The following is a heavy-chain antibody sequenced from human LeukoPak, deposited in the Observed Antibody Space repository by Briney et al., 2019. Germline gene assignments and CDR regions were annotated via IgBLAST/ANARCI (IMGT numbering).Heavy chain of an antibody. D-gene: IGHD3-22*01. CDR3: ASVYDSSGYYSQYFQH. Sequence: GRSLRLSCAASGFTFSSYSMHWVRQAPGKGLEWVAVIWYDGSNKYYANSVKGRFTISRDNSKNTLYLQMNSLRAEDTAVYYCASVYDSSGYYSQYFQHWGQGTLVTVSS. J-gene: IGHJ1*01. CDR1: GFTFSSYS. V-gene: IGHV3-33*01. CDR2: IWYDGSNK.